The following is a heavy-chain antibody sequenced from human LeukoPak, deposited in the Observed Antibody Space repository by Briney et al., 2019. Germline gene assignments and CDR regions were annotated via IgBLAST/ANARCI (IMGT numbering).Heavy chain of an antibody. J-gene: IGHJ4*02. D-gene: IGHD3-9*01. CDR2: INPSGAST. Sequence: ASVKVSCKASGYTFTTYYMHWVRQAPGQGLEWMGSINPSGASTNYAQKFQGRVTMTRDTSTSTVYMELGSLRSEDTAVYYCARDRDYDILTGPQYWGQGTLVAVSS. V-gene: IGHV1-46*01. CDR3: ARDRDYDILTGPQY. CDR1: GYTFTTYY.